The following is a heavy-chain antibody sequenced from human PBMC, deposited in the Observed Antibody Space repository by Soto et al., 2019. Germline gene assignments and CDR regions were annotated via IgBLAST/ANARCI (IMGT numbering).Heavy chain of an antibody. Sequence: SETLSLTCAVYGGSFSGYYWSLIRQAPGKGLEWIGEINHSGSTNYNPSLKSRVTISVDTSKNQFSLKLSSVTAADTDVYYCARLGVIYWSGYYYYSYGMDVWGQGTTVTVSS. CDR3: ARLGVIYWSGYYYYSYGMDV. CDR1: GGSFSGYY. J-gene: IGHJ6*02. D-gene: IGHD2-8*02. CDR2: INHSGST. V-gene: IGHV4-34*01.